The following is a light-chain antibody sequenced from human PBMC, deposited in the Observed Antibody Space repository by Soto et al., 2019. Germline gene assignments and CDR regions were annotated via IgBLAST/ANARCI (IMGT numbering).Light chain of an antibody. V-gene: IGKV1-39*01. CDR2: AAS. CDR1: QSISSY. J-gene: IGKJ1*01. Sequence: DIQMTQSPSSLSASVGDRVTITCRASQSISSYLNWYQQKPAKAPKLLIYAASSLQSGVPSRFSGSGSGTDFTLTISSLQPEEFATYYCQLSYSTPQFGQGTKVEIK. CDR3: QLSYSTPQ.